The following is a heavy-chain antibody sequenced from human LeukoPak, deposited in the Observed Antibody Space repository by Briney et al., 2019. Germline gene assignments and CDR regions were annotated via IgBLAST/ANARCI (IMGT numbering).Heavy chain of an antibody. CDR3: ARFYDILTGYHSDY. D-gene: IGHD3-9*01. V-gene: IGHV4-34*01. J-gene: IGHJ4*02. Sequence: SETLSLTCAVYGGSFSGYYWSWIRQSPGKGLEWIGEINHSGSTNYNPSLKSRVTISVDTSKNQFSLKLSSVTAADTAVYYCARFYDILTGYHSDYWGQGTLVTVSS. CDR2: INHSGST. CDR1: GGSFSGYY.